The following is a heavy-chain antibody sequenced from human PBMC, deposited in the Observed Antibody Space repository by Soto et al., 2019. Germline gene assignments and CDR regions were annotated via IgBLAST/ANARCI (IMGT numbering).Heavy chain of an antibody. D-gene: IGHD6-19*01. CDR1: GGSVSSGSYY. J-gene: IGHJ6*02. CDR2: IYYSGST. Sequence: SETLSLTCTVSGGSVSSGSYYWSWIRQPPGKGLEWIGYIYYSGSTNYNPSLKSRVTISVDRSKNQFSLKLSSVTAADTAVYYCARVDRLISVPGGAYYYGVDVWGQGTTVTV. CDR3: ARVDRLISVPGGAYYYGVDV. V-gene: IGHV4-61*01.